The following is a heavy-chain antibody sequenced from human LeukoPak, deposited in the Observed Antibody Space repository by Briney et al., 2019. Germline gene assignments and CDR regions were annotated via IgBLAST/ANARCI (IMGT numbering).Heavy chain of an antibody. V-gene: IGHV4-59*01. CDR2: IYYSGST. CDR3: ARYVWGSYPTFEDY. CDR1: GGSISSYY. D-gene: IGHD3-16*02. Sequence: PSETLSLTCTVSGGSISSYYWSWIRQPPGKGLEWIGYIYYSGSTNYNPSLRSRVTISVDTSKNQFSLKLSSVTAADTAVYYCARYVWGSYPTFEDYWGQGTLVTVSS. J-gene: IGHJ4*02.